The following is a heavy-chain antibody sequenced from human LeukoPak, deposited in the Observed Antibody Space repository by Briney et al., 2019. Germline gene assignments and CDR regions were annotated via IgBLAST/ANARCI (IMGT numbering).Heavy chain of an antibody. D-gene: IGHD6-13*01. CDR3: ARVTGYVMEDYFDY. CDR2: IKEDGSEK. J-gene: IGHJ4*02. Sequence: PGGSLRLSCAASGFTFSSYWMSWVRQAPGKGLEWVANIKEDGSEKYYVDSVKGRFTISRDNAKNSLYLQMDSLRVEDTAVYYCARVTGYVMEDYFDYWGQGTLVTVSS. V-gene: IGHV3-7*01. CDR1: GFTFSSYW.